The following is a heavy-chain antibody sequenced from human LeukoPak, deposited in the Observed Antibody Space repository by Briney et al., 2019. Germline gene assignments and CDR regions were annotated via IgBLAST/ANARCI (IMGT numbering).Heavy chain of an antibody. CDR3: AKDPRWELGY. CDR1: RFSFSAYP. J-gene: IGHJ4*02. D-gene: IGHD1-26*01. CDR2: ISAGGDLT. Sequence: PGGSLRLSCAASRFSFSAYPMGWVRRAPGRGLEWVSGISAGGDLTFHADPVKGRFTISRDNSKNTLYLQMNSLRAEDTAVYYCAKDPRWELGYWGQGTLVTVSS. V-gene: IGHV3-23*01.